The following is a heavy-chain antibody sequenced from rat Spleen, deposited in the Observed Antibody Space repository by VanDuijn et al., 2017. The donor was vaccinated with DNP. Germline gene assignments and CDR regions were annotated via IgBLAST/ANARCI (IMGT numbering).Heavy chain of an antibody. CDR3: ARPDY. CDR1: GFTFSDYN. V-gene: IGHV5-7*01. CDR2: ISYDGSST. Sequence: EVHLVESGGGLVQPGRSLKLSCTASGFTFSDYNMAWVRQAPKKGLEWVATISYDGSSTNYRDSVQGRFTISRDNAKTTLYLQMDSLRSEDTATYYCARPDYWGQGVMVTVSS. J-gene: IGHJ2*01.